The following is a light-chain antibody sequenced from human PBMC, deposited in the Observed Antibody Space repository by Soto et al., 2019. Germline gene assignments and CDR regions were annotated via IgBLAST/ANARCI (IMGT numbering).Light chain of an antibody. CDR1: QSVSSY. CDR3: QQRSNWPST. V-gene: IGKV3-11*01. J-gene: IGKJ4*01. CDR2: NAS. Sequence: EIVLTQSPATLSLSPGERAALSCRASQSVSSYLAWYQQKPGQAPRLLIYNASKRATGIPARFSGSGSGTDFTLTNSSLEPEDFAVYFCQQRSNWPSTFGGGTKVEI.